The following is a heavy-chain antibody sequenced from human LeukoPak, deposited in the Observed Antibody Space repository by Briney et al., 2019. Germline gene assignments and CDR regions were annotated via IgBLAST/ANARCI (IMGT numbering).Heavy chain of an antibody. CDR1: GFTFSSYE. V-gene: IGHV3-48*03. CDR3: AREWDY. CDR2: ISSTSTTI. Sequence: GGSLRLSCAASGFTFSSYEMNWVRQAPGKGLEWVSHISSTSTTIYYADSVKGRFTISRDNAKNSLYLQMNSLRDEDTAVYYCAREWDYWGQGTLVTVSS. J-gene: IGHJ4*02.